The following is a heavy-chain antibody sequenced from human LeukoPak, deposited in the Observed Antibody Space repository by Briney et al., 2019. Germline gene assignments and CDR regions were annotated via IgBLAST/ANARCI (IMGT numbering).Heavy chain of an antibody. CDR2: INHSGST. V-gene: IGHV4-34*01. CDR3: ARAVTPLSCDY. CDR1: GGSFSGYY. D-gene: IGHD4-11*01. J-gene: IGHJ4*02. Sequence: PSETLSLTCAVYGGSFSGYYWSWIRQSPGKGLEWIGEINHSGSTNYNPSLKSRVTISVDTSKNQFSLKLSSVTAADTAVYYCARAVTPLSCDYWGQGTLVTVSS.